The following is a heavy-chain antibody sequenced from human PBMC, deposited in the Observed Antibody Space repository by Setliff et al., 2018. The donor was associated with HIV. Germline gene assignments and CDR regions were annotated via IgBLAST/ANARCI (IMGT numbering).Heavy chain of an antibody. CDR3: ARVPTSSWYVTTQRTKEYFHH. D-gene: IGHD6-13*01. CDR1: GGSISSHY. J-gene: IGHJ1*01. V-gene: IGHV4-59*11. Sequence: PSETLSLTCTVSGGSISSHYWSWIRQPPGKGLEWIGYIYYSGSTNYNPFLKSRVTISVDTSRNQFSLRLSSVTAADTAIYYCARVPTSSWYVTTQRTKEYFHHWGQGTLVTVSS. CDR2: IYYSGST.